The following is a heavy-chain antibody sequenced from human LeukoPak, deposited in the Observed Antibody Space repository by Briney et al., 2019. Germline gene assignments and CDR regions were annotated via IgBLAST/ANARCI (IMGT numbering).Heavy chain of an antibody. V-gene: IGHV1-58*02. J-gene: IGHJ3*02. CDR1: GFTFTSSA. CDR3: AADLWFGELLLIGAFDI. Sequence: ASVKVSCKASGFTFTSSAMQWVRQARGQRLEWIGWIFVGSGNTNYAQKFQERVTITRDMSTSTAYMELSSLRSEDTAVYYCAADLWFGELLLIGAFDIWGQGTMVTVSS. D-gene: IGHD3-10*01. CDR2: IFVGSGNT.